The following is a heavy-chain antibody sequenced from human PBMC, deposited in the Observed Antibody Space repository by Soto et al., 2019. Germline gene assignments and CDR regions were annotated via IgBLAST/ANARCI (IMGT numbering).Heavy chain of an antibody. D-gene: IGHD3-3*01. J-gene: IGHJ5*02. V-gene: IGHV4-61*01. CDR3: ARTLDFWSGGWFDP. CDR2: IYYSGST. CDR1: GGSVSSGSYY. Sequence: SETLSLTCTVSGGSVSSGSYYWSWIRQPPGKGLEWIGYIYYSGSTNYNPSLKSRVTISVDTSKNQFSLKLSSVTAADTAVYYCARTLDFWSGGWFDPWGQGTLVT.